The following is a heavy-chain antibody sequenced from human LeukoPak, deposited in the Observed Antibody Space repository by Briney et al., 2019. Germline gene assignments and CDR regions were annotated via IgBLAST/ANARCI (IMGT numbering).Heavy chain of an antibody. V-gene: IGHV4-34*01. CDR2: INHSGST. J-gene: IGHJ6*03. CDR3: ARGIPPYGYSPYYYYYYMDV. CDR1: GGSLSGYY. Sequence: PSETLSLTCAVYGGSLSGYYWSWIRQPPGKGLEWIGEINHSGSTNYNPSLKSRVTISVDTSKNQFSLKLSTVTAADTAVYYCARGIPPYGYSPYYYYYYMDVWGKGTTVTVSS. D-gene: IGHD5-18*01.